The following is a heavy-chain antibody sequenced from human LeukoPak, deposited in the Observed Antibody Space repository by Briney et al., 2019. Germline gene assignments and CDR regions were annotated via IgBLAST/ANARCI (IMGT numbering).Heavy chain of an antibody. D-gene: IGHD6-13*01. Sequence: GGSLRLSCAASGFTLSSYSMNWVRQAPGKGLEWVSSISSSSSYRYYADSVKGRFTISRDNAKNSLYLQMNSLRAEDTAVYYCASTKGYSSSWYYFDYWGQGTLVTVSS. J-gene: IGHJ4*02. CDR2: ISSSSSYR. CDR3: ASTKGYSSSWYYFDY. CDR1: GFTLSSYS. V-gene: IGHV3-21*01.